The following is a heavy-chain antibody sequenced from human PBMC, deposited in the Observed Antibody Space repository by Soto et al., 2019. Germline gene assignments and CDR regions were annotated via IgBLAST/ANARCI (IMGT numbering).Heavy chain of an antibody. Sequence: GGSLRLSCAASGFTFSSYSMNWVRQAPGKGLEWVSYISSSSSTIYYADSVKGRFTISRDNAKNSLYLQMNSLRDEDTAVYYCARERAVGIAVALNWFDPWGQGTLVTGSS. CDR1: GFTFSSYS. J-gene: IGHJ5*02. CDR3: ARERAVGIAVALNWFDP. CDR2: ISSSSSTI. D-gene: IGHD6-19*01. V-gene: IGHV3-48*02.